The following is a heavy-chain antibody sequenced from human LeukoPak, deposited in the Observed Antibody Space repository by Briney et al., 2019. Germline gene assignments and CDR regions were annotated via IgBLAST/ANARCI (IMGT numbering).Heavy chain of an antibody. CDR1: GGSISSSTYY. V-gene: IGHV4-39*01. CDR3: ARQVPTLLNYFDY. J-gene: IGHJ4*02. Sequence: PSETLSLTCSVSGGSISSSTYYWGWIRQPPGKGLEWVGSIYYSGNTYYNPSLKSRVTISIDTSKSQFSLKLNSVTAADTAVYYCARQVPTLLNYFDYWGQGTLVTVSS. CDR2: IYYSGNT.